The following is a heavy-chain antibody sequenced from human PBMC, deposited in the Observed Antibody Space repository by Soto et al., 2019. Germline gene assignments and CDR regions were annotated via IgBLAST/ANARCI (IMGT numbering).Heavy chain of an antibody. Sequence: QVFLKAPRRTFSRYATSWVRPAPGHGLEWMGGIIPIFGTANDAHKFQGRVTITADESTITAYMELSSLRSEYTAVYYCARAQHIGVVTANNSFDPWGQGSRGTV. CDR3: ARAQHIGVVTANNSFDP. CDR2: IIPIFGTA. J-gene: IGHJ5*02. V-gene: IGHV1-69*01. D-gene: IGHD2-21*02. CDR1: RRTFSRYA.